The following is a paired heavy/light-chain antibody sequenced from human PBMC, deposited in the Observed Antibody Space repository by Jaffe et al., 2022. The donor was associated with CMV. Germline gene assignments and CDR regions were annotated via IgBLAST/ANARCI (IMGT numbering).Light chain of an antibody. Sequence: DIQMTQSPSSLSASVGDRVTITCRASQGISNHLAWFQQKPGKAPKSLIYAASSLQSGVPSKFSGSGSGTDFTLTISSLHPEDSATYYCQQYNSYPLTFGGGTKVEIK. V-gene: IGKV1-16*02. CDR1: QGISNH. J-gene: IGKJ4*01. CDR3: QQYNSYPLT. CDR2: AAS.
Heavy chain of an antibody. V-gene: IGHV3-23*04. CDR3: AKAGIELPYYYYMDV. J-gene: IGHJ6*03. CDR2: IIGSGTII. Sequence: EVQLVESGGGLVQPGGSLRLSCAGSGFTFSSYAMSWVRQAPGKGLEWVSSIIGSGTIIYAADSVKGRFTISRDNSKNTLYLQMNSLRGEDTAVYYCAKAGIELPYYYYMDVWGKGTTVTVSS. CDR1: GFTFSSYA. D-gene: IGHD5-18*01.